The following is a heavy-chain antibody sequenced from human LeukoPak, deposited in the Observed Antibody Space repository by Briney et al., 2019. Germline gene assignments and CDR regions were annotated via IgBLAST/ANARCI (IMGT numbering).Heavy chain of an antibody. CDR2: ISAYNGNT. CDR1: GGTFSSYA. Sequence: ASVKVSCKASGGTFSSYAISWVRQAPGQGLEWMGWISAYNGNTNYAQKLQGRVTMTTDTSTSTAYMELRSLRSGDTAVYYCARSTYYYDSSGYYDFDYWGQGTLVTVSS. V-gene: IGHV1-18*01. CDR3: ARSTYYYDSSGYYDFDY. D-gene: IGHD3-22*01. J-gene: IGHJ4*02.